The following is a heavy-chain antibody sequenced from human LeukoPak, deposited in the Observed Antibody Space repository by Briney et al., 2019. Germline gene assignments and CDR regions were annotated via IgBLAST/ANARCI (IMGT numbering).Heavy chain of an antibody. D-gene: IGHD2-21*01. J-gene: IGHJ5*02. CDR3: ARAIWGRNWFDP. CDR1: GGSISSGGYY. V-gene: IGHV4-30-2*01. Sequence: SETLSLTCTVSGGSISSGGYYWSWIRQPPGKGLEWIGYIYHSGGTYYNPSLKSRVTISVDRSKNQFSLKLSSVTAADTAVYYCARAIWGRNWFDPWGQGTLVTVSS. CDR2: IYHSGGT.